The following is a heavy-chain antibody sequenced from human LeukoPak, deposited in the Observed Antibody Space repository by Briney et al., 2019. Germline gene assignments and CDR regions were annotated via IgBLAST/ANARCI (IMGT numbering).Heavy chain of an antibody. CDR3: ARRWQTIKRVFDP. V-gene: IGHV4-34*01. J-gene: IGHJ5*02. CDR1: GGSFSGYY. Sequence: PSETLSLTCAVYGGSFSGYYWSWIRQPPGKGLEWIGEINHSGSTNYNPSLKSRVTISVDTSKNQFSLKLSSVTAADTAVYYCARRWQTIKRVFDPWGQGALVTVSS. CDR2: INHSGST.